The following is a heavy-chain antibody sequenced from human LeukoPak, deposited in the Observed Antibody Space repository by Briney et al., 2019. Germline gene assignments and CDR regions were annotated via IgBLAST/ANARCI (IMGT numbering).Heavy chain of an antibody. J-gene: IGHJ3*02. V-gene: IGHV3-21*01. CDR3: ARDAVGATHDAFDI. Sequence: GGSLRLSCAASGFTFSSYSMNWVRQAPGEGLEWVSSISSSSSYIYYADSVKGRFTISRDNAKNSLYLQMNSLRAEDTAVYYCARDAVGATHDAFDIWGQGTMVTVSS. D-gene: IGHD1-26*01. CDR1: GFTFSSYS. CDR2: ISSSSSYI.